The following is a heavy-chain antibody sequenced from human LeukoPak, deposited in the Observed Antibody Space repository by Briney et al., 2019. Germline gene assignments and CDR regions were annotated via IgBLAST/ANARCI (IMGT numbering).Heavy chain of an antibody. V-gene: IGHV3-30*18. CDR1: GFTFSSYG. J-gene: IGHJ4*02. CDR3: AKAYYYDSSGYSDY. CDR2: ISYDGSNN. D-gene: IGHD3-22*01. Sequence: GGSLRLSCAASGFTFSSYGMHWVRQAPGKRLEWVAVISYDGSNNYYADSVKGRFTISRDNSKNTLYLQMNSLRAEDTAVYYCAKAYYYDSSGYSDYWGQGTLVTVSS.